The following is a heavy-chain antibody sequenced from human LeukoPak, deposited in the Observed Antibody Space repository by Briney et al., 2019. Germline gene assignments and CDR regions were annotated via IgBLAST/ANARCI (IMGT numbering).Heavy chain of an antibody. V-gene: IGHV3-7*05. D-gene: IGHD6-13*01. J-gene: IGHJ6*02. CDR3: ARDPYSSSWSYGMDV. CDR2: IKQDGSET. CDR1: GFTFSNYW. Sequence: GGSLRLSCTASGFTFSNYWMSWVRQTPEKGLEWVANIKQDGSETVYVDSVKGRFTISRDNAQSSLYLQMNSLRAEDTAVYYCARDPYSSSWSYGMDVWGQGTAVTVSS.